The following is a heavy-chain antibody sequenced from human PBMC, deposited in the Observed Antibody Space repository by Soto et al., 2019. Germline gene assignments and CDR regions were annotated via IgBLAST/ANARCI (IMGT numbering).Heavy chain of an antibody. D-gene: IGHD2-2*01. V-gene: IGHV3-49*03. Sequence: GGSLRLSCTASGFTFGDYAMSWFRQAPGKGLEWVGFIRSKAYGGTTEYAASVKGRFTISRDDSKSIAYLQMNSLKTEDTAVYYCTRVLLKPAATHQFDYWGQGTLVTVSS. J-gene: IGHJ4*02. CDR2: IRSKAYGGTT. CDR1: GFTFGDYA. CDR3: TRVLLKPAATHQFDY.